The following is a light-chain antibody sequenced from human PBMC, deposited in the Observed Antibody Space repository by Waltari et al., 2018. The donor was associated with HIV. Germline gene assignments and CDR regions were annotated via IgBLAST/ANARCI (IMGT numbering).Light chain of an antibody. CDR2: RDN. CDR1: SIGSKS. J-gene: IGLJ2*01. CDR3: QIWDSSTVV. V-gene: IGLV3-9*01. Sequence: SYELAQPLSVSVALGQTARLTCGGYSIGSKSVHWYQQRPGQAPVLVIYRDNNRPSGILGRFSGSSSGNTATLTISRDQDGEESDYYCQIWDSSTVVFGGGTKLTVL.